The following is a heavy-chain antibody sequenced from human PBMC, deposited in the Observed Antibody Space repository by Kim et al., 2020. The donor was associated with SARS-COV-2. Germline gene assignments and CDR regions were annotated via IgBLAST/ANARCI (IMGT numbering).Heavy chain of an antibody. D-gene: IGHD3-10*01. CDR3: ARIAWFGELFDY. Sequence: SSAQKFQGRATMTRDTSTSTVYMELSSLRSEDTAVYYCARIAWFGELFDYWGQGTLVTVSS. J-gene: IGHJ4*02. V-gene: IGHV1-46*01.